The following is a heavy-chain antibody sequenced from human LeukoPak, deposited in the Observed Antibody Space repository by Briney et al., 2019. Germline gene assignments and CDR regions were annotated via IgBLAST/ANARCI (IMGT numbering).Heavy chain of an antibody. CDR1: AFTVSSNY. CDR2: ISATGNYI. J-gene: IGHJ4*02. Sequence: GGSLRLSCAASAFTVSSNYRSWVRQAPGKGLEWVSSISATGNYIYYADSVKGRFTISRDNAKNSLYLQMNSLRAEDTAVYYCARDRSGYTFDDWGQGTLVTVSS. D-gene: IGHD5-18*01. CDR3: ARDRSGYTFDD. V-gene: IGHV3-21*01.